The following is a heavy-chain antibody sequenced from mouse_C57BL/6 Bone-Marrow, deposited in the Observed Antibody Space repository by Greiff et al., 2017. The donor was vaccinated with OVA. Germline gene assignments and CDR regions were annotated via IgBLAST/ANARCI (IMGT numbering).Heavy chain of an antibody. J-gene: IGHJ4*01. CDR2: IFPGSGSS. D-gene: IGHD1-1*01. CDR1: GYTFTDYY. Sequence: QVQLQQSGPELVKPGASVKISCKASGYTFTDYYINWVKQRPGQGLEWIGWIFPGSGSSYYNEKFKGKATLTVDKSSSTAYMLLSSLTSEDSAVYFCARWGTTVGSYAMDYWGQGTSVTVSS. V-gene: IGHV1-75*01. CDR3: ARWGTTVGSYAMDY.